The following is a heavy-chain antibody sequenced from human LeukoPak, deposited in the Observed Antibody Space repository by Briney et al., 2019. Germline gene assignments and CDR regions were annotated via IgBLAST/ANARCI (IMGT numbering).Heavy chain of an antibody. D-gene: IGHD3-3*01. CDR1: GGSISSSSYY. CDR3: ARERVYDFWSGNFDY. J-gene: IGHJ4*02. V-gene: IGHV4-39*07. Sequence: SETLSLTCTVSGGSISSSSYYWGWIRQPPGKGLEWIGEINHSGSTNYNPSLKSRVTISVDTSKNQFSLKLSSVTAADTAVYYCARERVYDFWSGNFDYWGQGTLVTVSS. CDR2: INHSGST.